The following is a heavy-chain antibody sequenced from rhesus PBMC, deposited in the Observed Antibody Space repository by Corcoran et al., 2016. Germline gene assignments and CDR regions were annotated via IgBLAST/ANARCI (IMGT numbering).Heavy chain of an antibody. V-gene: IGHV2-174*01. CDR2: IYWDEDN. Sequence: QVTLKESGPALVKPTQTLTLTCTFSGFSISTSGMGVGWIRQPPGKALEGLALIYWDEDNYYSTYLKSRLTISKDTSKNQVFLTMTNMDPVDTATYYCARSTTVTAWDDFDYWGQGVLVTVSS. CDR3: ARSTTVTAWDDFDY. J-gene: IGHJ4*01. D-gene: IGHD4-35*01. CDR1: GFSISTSGMG.